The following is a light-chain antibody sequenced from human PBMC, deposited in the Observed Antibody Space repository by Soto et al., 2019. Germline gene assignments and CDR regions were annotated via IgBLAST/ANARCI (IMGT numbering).Light chain of an antibody. V-gene: IGLV2-14*01. CDR3: SSYTRSSTSYV. CDR1: SSDVGGYNY. CDR2: EVS. Sequence: QSALTQPASVSGSPGQSITISCTGTSSDVGGYNYVSWYQQHPGKAPKLMIYEVSNRPSRVSNRFSGSKSGNTASLNISGLQAEDEADYYCSSYTRSSTSYVFGTGTKLTVL. J-gene: IGLJ1*01.